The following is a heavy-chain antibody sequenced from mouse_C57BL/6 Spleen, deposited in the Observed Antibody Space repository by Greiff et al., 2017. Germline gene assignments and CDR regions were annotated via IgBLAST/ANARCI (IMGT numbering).Heavy chain of an antibody. J-gene: IGHJ4*01. CDR1: GFTFSDYY. Sequence: EVKLVESEGGLVQPGSSMKLSCTASGFTFSDYYMAWVRQVPEKGLEWVANINYDGSSTYYLDSLKSRFIISRDNAKNILYLQMSSLKSEDTATYYCARTRYYGPMDYWGQGTSVTVSS. CDR3: ARTRYYGPMDY. D-gene: IGHD1-2*01. V-gene: IGHV5-16*01. CDR2: INYDGSST.